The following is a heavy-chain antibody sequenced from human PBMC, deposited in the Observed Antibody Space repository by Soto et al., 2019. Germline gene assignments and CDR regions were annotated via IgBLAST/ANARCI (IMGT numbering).Heavy chain of an antibody. CDR3: AGTLSGDNFAY. CDR1: GYTFTSYD. Sequence: QVQLVQSGAEVKKPGASVKVSCKASGYTFTSYDINWVRQATGQGLEWMGWMNPNSGNTGYAQKFQGRVSMTRNTSISTGYMELRMRRSEETAVRYCAGTLSGDNFAYGGRGTLVPVSS. J-gene: IGHJ4*02. CDR2: MNPNSGNT. V-gene: IGHV1-8*01.